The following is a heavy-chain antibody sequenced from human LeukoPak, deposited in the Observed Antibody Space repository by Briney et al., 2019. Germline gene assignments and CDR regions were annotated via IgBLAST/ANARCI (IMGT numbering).Heavy chain of an antibody. D-gene: IGHD3-22*01. CDR2: IKTDGSEK. CDR1: GFTFSNYW. J-gene: IGHJ1*01. V-gene: IGHV3-7*01. Sequence: GGSLRLSCEGSGFTFSNYWMGWVRQAPGRGLQWVANIKTDGSEKYYVDSVKGRFTISRDNAKNSLYLQMNSLRAEDTAVYYCATYSSLNRREFQFWGQGTLLTVSS. CDR3: ATYSSLNRREFQF.